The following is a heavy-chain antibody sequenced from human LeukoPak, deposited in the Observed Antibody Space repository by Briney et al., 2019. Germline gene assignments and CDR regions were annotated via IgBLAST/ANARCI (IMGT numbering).Heavy chain of an antibody. J-gene: IGHJ4*02. CDR2: IYPGDSDT. D-gene: IGHD4-11*01. V-gene: IGHV5-51*01. CDR1: GYSFTNYW. Sequence: GESLKISCNGSGYSFTNYWIAWVRQMPGKGLEWMGIIYPGDSDTRYSPSFQGQVTIAADKSISTAYLQWSSLKASDTAMYYCAKQGGYSNVYFDYWGQGTLVTVSS. CDR3: AKQGGYSNVYFDY.